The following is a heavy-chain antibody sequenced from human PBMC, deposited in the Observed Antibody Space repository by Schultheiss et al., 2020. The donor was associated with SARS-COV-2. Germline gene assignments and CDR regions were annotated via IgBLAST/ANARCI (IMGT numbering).Heavy chain of an antibody. Sequence: SETLSLTCTVSGGSVSSGSYYWSWIRQPPGKGLEWIGYIYYSGSTNCNPSLKSRVTISVDTSKNQFSLKLSSVTAADTAVYYCARERGRYSWFDPWGQGTLVTVSS. J-gene: IGHJ5*02. CDR2: IYYSGST. CDR1: GGSVSSGSYY. V-gene: IGHV4-61*01. D-gene: IGHD1-26*01. CDR3: ARERGRYSWFDP.